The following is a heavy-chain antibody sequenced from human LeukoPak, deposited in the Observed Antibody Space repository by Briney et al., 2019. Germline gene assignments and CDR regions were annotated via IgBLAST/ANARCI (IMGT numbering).Heavy chain of an antibody. V-gene: IGHV3-23*01. CDR2: ISGSGGST. D-gene: IGHD6-13*01. CDR3: AKDQQQPRAFDY. CDR1: GFTFSSYA. Sequence: GGSLRLSCAASGFTFSSYAMSWVRQAPGKGLEWVSAISGSGGSTYYADSVKGRLTISRDNSKNTLYLQMNSLRAEDTAVYYCAKDQQQPRAFDYWGQGTLVTVSP. J-gene: IGHJ4*02.